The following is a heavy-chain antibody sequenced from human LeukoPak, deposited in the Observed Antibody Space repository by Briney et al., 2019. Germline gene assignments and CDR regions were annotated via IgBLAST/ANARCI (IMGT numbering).Heavy chain of an antibody. D-gene: IGHD5-12*01. Sequence: GGSLRLSCAASGFTFSSYAMSGVRQAPGKGLEWVSAISGSGGSTHYADSVKGRFTISRDNSKNTLYLQMNSLRAEDTAVYYCAKDLLPSWLPGAFDIWGQGTMVTVSS. CDR3: AKDLLPSWLPGAFDI. V-gene: IGHV3-23*01. J-gene: IGHJ3*02. CDR2: ISGSGGST. CDR1: GFTFSSYA.